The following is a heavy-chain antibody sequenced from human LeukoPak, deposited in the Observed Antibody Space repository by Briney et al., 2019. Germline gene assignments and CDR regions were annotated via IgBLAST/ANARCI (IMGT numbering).Heavy chain of an antibody. CDR3: ARDRYCSGGSCHLRPYYFDY. CDR2: IKQDGSEK. V-gene: IGHV3-7*04. D-gene: IGHD2-15*01. J-gene: IGHJ4*02. CDR1: GFTFSSYW. Sequence: GGSLRLSCAASGFTFSSYWMSWVRQAPGKGLEWVANIKQDGSEKYYVDSVKVRFTISRDNAKNSLYLQMNSLRAEDTAVYYCARDRYCSGGSCHLRPYYFDYWGQGTLVTVSS.